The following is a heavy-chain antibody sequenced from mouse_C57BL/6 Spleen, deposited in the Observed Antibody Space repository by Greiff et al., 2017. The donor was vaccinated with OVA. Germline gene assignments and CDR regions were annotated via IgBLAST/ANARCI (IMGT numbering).Heavy chain of an antibody. J-gene: IGHJ3*01. CDR3: AKAAVASSYWFAY. D-gene: IGHD1-1*01. CDR1: GFNIKDYY. Sequence: EVQLVESGAELVKPGASVKLSCTASGFNIKDYYMHWVKQRTEQGLEWIGRIDPEDGETKYAPKFQGKATITADTSSNTAYLQLSSLTSEDTAVYYCAKAAVASSYWFAYWGQGTLVTVSA. V-gene: IGHV14-2*01. CDR2: IDPEDGET.